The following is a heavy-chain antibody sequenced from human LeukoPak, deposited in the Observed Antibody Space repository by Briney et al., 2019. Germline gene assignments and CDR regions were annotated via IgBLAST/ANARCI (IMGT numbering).Heavy chain of an antibody. CDR2: ISYDGSNK. J-gene: IGHJ3*02. CDR1: GFTFSSYA. CDR3: ARPLGAGEVAGLPLNDAFDI. D-gene: IGHD6-19*01. V-gene: IGHV3-30-3*01. Sequence: HPGGSLRLSCAASGFTFSSYAMHWVRQAPGKGLKWVAVISYDGSNKYYADSVKGRFTISRDNSKNTLYLQMNSLRAEDTAVYYCARPLGAGEVAGLPLNDAFDIWGQGTMVTVSS.